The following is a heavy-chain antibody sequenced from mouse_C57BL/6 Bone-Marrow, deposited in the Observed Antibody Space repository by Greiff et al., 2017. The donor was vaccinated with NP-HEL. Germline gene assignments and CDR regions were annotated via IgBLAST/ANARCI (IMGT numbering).Heavy chain of an antibody. Sequence: VQLQQPGAELVKPGASVKLSCKASGYTFTSYWMQWVKQRPGQGLEWIGEIDPSDSCTNYNPKFKGKATLTVATSSSTAYMQLSSLTSEDSAVYYCARRGIYYYGSSPAWFAYWGQGTLVTVSA. D-gene: IGHD1-1*01. J-gene: IGHJ3*01. CDR2: IDPSDSCT. CDR3: ARRGIYYYGSSPAWFAY. V-gene: IGHV1-50*01. CDR1: GYTFTSYW.